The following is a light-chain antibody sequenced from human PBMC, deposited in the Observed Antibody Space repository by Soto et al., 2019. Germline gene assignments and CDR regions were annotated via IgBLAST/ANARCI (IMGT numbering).Light chain of an antibody. J-gene: IGKJ4*01. V-gene: IGKV1-8*01. CDR1: QGISSY. Sequence: IRMTQSPSSFSACTGDRVTITCRASQGISSYLAWYQQKPGKAPKLLIYAASTLQSGVPSRFSGSGSGTDFTLTISCLQSEDFATYYCQQYYSYPLTFGGGTKVDIK. CDR3: QQYYSYPLT. CDR2: AAS.